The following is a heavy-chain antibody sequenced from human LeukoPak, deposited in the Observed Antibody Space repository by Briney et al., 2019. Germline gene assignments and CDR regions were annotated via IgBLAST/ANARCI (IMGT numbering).Heavy chain of an antibody. J-gene: IGHJ4*02. CDR2: IYHTGST. V-gene: IGHV4-59*01. Sequence: PGGSLRLSCAASGLTFSNAWMSWVRQAPGKGLEWIGYIYHTGSTSYSPSLKSRVTISADTSQNQFSLKLSSVTAADTAVYYCARYNYGRLDYWGQGTLVTVSP. CDR3: ARYNYGRLDY. CDR1: GLTFSNAW. D-gene: IGHD5-18*01.